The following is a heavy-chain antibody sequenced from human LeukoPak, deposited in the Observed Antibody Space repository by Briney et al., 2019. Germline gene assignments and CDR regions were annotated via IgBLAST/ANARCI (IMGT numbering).Heavy chain of an antibody. CDR2: IWYDGSNK. CDR3: ARDGRDSFDY. D-gene: IGHD1-26*01. Sequence: GGSLRLSCAASGFTFSSYSMNWVRQAPGKGLEWVAVIWYDGSNKYYADSVKGRFTISRDNSKNTLYLQMNSLRAEDTAVYYCARDGRDSFDYWGQGTLVTVSS. J-gene: IGHJ4*02. V-gene: IGHV3-33*08. CDR1: GFTFSSYS.